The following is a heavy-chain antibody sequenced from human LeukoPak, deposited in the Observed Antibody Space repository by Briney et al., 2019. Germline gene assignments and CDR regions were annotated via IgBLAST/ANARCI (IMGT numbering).Heavy chain of an antibody. Sequence: LSLTCAVSGVSISPYYWAWIRQPPGKGLEWISAISGSSSNVYYAASVRGRFTISRDNAENSLYLQLNTMRAEDTAVYYCARGFRDTAMFLDYWGQGTLVTVSS. J-gene: IGHJ4*02. V-gene: IGHV3-11*04. CDR1: GVSISPYY. CDR2: ISGSSSNV. D-gene: IGHD5-18*01. CDR3: ARGFRDTAMFLDY.